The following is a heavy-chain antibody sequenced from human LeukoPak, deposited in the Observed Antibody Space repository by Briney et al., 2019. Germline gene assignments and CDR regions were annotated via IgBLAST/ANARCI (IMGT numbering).Heavy chain of an antibody. CDR3: AKDMGDIVLVPAGSPFDY. V-gene: IGHV3-23*01. J-gene: IGHJ4*02. Sequence: GGSLRLSCAASGFTFNNYAMNWVRQAPGKGLKWVSMISGDGGSTYYADSVKGRFTISRDNSKNTVYLQMNSLRGEDTARYYCAKDMGDIVLVPAGSPFDYWGQGIMVTVPS. D-gene: IGHD2-2*01. CDR2: ISGDGGST. CDR1: GFTFNNYA.